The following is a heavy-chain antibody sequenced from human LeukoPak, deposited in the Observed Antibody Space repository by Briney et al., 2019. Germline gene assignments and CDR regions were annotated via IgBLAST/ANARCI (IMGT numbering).Heavy chain of an antibody. Sequence: ASVKVSCKASGYTFTSYGISWVRQAPGQGLEWMGWISAYNGNTNYAQKLQGRVTITTDTSTSTAYMELRSLRSDDTAVYYCARDDVILNGPYHYYDSSGYYYVRWGQGTLVTVSS. J-gene: IGHJ4*02. CDR3: ARDDVILNGPYHYYDSSGYYYVR. CDR2: ISAYNGNT. CDR1: GYTFTSYG. V-gene: IGHV1-18*01. D-gene: IGHD3-22*01.